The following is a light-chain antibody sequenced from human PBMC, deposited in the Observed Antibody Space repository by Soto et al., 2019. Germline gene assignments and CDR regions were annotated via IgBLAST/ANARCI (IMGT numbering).Light chain of an antibody. Sequence: QSALTQPPSVSGAPGQRVTISCTGSSPNIGAGYDVHWYQQLPGTAPKLLIYGNSNRPSGVPDRFSGSKSGTSASLAITGLQAEDEADYYCQSYDSSLSAHVVFGGGTKVTVL. CDR3: QSYDSSLSAHVV. CDR1: SPNIGAGYD. J-gene: IGLJ2*01. CDR2: GNS. V-gene: IGLV1-40*01.